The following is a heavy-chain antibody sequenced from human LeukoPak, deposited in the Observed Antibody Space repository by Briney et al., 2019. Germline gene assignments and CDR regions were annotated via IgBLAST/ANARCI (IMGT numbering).Heavy chain of an antibody. CDR2: ISYLGSS. J-gene: IGHJ1*01. CDR3: ARGLSLLGSEEGLPLGY. Sequence: PSETLSLTCNVSGGSISNYFWSWIRQPPDRGLEWIGYISYLGSSNYNPSLKGRVTFSVDTSENQISLRMVSVTASDTAVYYCARGLSLLGSEEGLPLGYWGQGSLVTVSS. CDR1: GGSISNYF. D-gene: IGHD2-21*01. V-gene: IGHV4-59*01.